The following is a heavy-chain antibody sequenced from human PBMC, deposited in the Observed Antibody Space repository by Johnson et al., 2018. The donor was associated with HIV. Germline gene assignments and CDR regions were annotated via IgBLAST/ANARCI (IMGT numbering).Heavy chain of an antibody. Sequence: VQLVESGGGLVKPGGSLRLSCAASGFTVSSNYINWVRQAPGKGLEWVSLIYPGGTTFYADSVKGRFSISRDNSKNTVSLQMSSLKAEDTAMYYCEGSGRLHDVFDIWGQGTMVTVSS. CDR3: EGSGRLHDVFDI. CDR1: GFTVSSNY. D-gene: IGHD6-19*01. CDR2: IYPGGTT. J-gene: IGHJ3*02. V-gene: IGHV3-66*01.